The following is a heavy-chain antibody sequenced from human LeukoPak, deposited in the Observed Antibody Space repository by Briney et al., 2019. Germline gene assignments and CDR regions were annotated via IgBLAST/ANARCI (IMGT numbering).Heavy chain of an antibody. D-gene: IGHD3-22*01. CDR2: IYYSGST. J-gene: IGHJ5*02. V-gene: IGHV4-59*01. Sequence: SETLSLTCTVSGGSFSTYYWSWIRQAPGKGLEWMGYIYYSGSTSYNPTIKSRVSISVDTSRNKFSLKLSSVTAADTAVYYCARASGGYYNNWFDPWGQGTLVTVSS. CDR3: ARASGGYYNNWFDP. CDR1: GGSFSTYY.